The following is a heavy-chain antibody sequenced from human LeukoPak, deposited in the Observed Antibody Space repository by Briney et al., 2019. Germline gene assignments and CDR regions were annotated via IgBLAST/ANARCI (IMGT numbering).Heavy chain of an antibody. CDR3: ARDHPLSPIMARWFDP. CDR2: IYYSGST. V-gene: IGHV4-39*07. CDR1: GGPISSSSYY. J-gene: IGHJ5*02. D-gene: IGHD2-8*01. Sequence: SETLSLTCTVSGGPISSSSYYWGWIRQPPGKGLEWIGSIYYSGSTYYNPSLKSRVTISVDTSKNQFSLKLSSVTAADTAVYYCARDHPLSPIMARWFDPWGQGTLVTVSS.